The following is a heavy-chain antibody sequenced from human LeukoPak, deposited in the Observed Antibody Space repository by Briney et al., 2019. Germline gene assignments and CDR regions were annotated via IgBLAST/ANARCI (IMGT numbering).Heavy chain of an antibody. D-gene: IGHD1-26*01. CDR2: ISTDKSNT. CDR3: ARRSGTYSDFDY. V-gene: IGHV1-18*01. J-gene: IGHJ4*02. CDR1: GYTFSSFG. Sequence: GDSVKVSCKASGYTFSSFGISWVRQAPGQGLEWMGGISTDKSNTNHAQKFQGRVTMTTDTSTSTAYMELRSLRSDDTAVHYCARRSGTYSDFDYWGQGTLVTVSS.